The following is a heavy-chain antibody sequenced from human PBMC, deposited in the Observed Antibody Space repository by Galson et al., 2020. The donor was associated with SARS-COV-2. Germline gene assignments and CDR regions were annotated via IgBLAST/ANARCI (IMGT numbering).Heavy chain of an antibody. D-gene: IGHD2-2*01. CDR2: ISGSGGST. J-gene: IGHJ2*01. V-gene: IGHV3-23*01. CDR3: AKALREYQLRLWYFDL. Sequence: GGSLRLSCAASGFTFSSYAMSWVRQAPGKGLEWVSAISGSGGSTYYADSVKGRFTISRDNSKNTLYLQMNSLRAEDTAVYYCAKALREYQLRLWYFDLWGRGTLVTVSS. CDR1: GFTFSSYA.